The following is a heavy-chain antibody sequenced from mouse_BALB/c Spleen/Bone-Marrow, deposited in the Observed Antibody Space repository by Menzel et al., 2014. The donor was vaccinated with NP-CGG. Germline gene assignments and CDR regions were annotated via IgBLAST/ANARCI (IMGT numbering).Heavy chain of an antibody. Sequence: VKLVESGPGLVAPSQSLSITCTVSGFSLTGYGVNWVRQPPGKGLEWLGMIWGDGSTDYDSVLKSRLNISKDNSKSQVFLKMNSLQTDDTARYYCARSFTTVVATPFDYWGQGTTLTVSS. J-gene: IGHJ2*01. V-gene: IGHV2-6-7*01. CDR3: ARSFTTVVATPFDY. D-gene: IGHD1-1*01. CDR1: GFSLTGYG. CDR2: IWGDGST.